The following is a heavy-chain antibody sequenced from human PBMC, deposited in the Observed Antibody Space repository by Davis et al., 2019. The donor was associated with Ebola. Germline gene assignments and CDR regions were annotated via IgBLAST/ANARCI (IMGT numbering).Heavy chain of an antibody. CDR1: GFTFSSYG. V-gene: IGHV3-33*01. Sequence: GGSLRLSCAASGFTFSSYGMHWVRQAPGKGLEWVAVIWCDGSNKYYADSVKGRFTISRDNSKNTLYLQMNSLRAEDTAVYYCARESERYSRSKVGYWGQGTLVTVSS. CDR2: IWCDGSNK. D-gene: IGHD6-13*01. CDR3: ARESERYSRSKVGY. J-gene: IGHJ4*02.